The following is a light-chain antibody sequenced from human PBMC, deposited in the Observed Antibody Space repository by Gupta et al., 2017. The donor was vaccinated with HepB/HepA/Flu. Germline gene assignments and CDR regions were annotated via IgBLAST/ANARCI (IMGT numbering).Light chain of an antibody. V-gene: IGKV1-39*01. CDR2: AAS. J-gene: IGKJ5*01. Sequence: DIQLTQSPSSLSASVGDRVTITCRTSQSISSFLNWYQHKPGKAPKLLIYAASILQSGVPARFSGSGSGTQFNVTISSLQPEDFATYYCHQAYTAQFTFGGGPDWRSN. CDR3: HQAYTAQFT. CDR1: QSISSF.